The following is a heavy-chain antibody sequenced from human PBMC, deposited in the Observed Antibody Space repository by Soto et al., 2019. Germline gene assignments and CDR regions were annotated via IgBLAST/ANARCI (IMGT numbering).Heavy chain of an antibody. J-gene: IGHJ5*02. V-gene: IGHV3-23*01. CDR2: ISGSGGTT. CDR1: GFTFGTYA. CDR3: EKDRSMDTRDWLDP. Sequence: GGSLRLSCAASGFTFGTYAMNWVRQAPGKGLEWVSGISGSGGTTYYTDSVKGRFTISRDNSKNTLYLQMKSLRADDTAIYYCEKDRSMDTRDWLDPWGQGTMVTVSS. D-gene: IGHD5-18*01.